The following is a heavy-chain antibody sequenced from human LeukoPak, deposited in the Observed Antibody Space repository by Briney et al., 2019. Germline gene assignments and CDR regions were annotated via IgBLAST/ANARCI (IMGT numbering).Heavy chain of an antibody. D-gene: IGHD1-26*01. Sequence: GESLKISCKGSGYSFTSYWIAWVRQMPGKGLEWMGIIYPGDSDTKYSPSFQGQATISADKSISTAYLQWSSLKASDTAMYYCARAPQRDVNSGNYYGIFDSWGQGTLVTVSS. J-gene: IGHJ4*02. CDR3: ARAPQRDVNSGNYYGIFDS. CDR1: GYSFTSYW. CDR2: IYPGDSDT. V-gene: IGHV5-51*01.